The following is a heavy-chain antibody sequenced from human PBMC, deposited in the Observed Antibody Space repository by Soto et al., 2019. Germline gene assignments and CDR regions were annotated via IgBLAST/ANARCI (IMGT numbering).Heavy chain of an antibody. Sequence: ESGGTLVQPGGALRLSCATSGFTFINYAMNWIRQAPGKGRAWVSVISAGGDNTYYADSVKGRFTISRATSKNSFFMEMNSLPAEDTCIYYCAKDGQKRASVTSGTWFDCWGHGPLVTVSS. D-gene: IGHD1-26*01. CDR2: ISAGGDNT. CDR3: AKDGQKRASVTSGTWFDC. J-gene: IGHJ5*01. CDR1: GFTFINYA. V-gene: IGHV3-23*01.